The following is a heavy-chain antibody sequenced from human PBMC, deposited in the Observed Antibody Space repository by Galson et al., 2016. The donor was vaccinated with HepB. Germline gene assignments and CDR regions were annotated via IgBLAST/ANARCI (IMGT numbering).Heavy chain of an antibody. CDR3: ARGERGSYNSGYFDY. V-gene: IGHV3-48*02. Sequence: SLRLSCAASGFTFSTYWMHWVRQAPGKGLEWVSYISSYSSTTHYADSVKGRFTISRDNAKNSLYLQMNSLRDEDTAVYYCARGERGSYNSGYFDYWGQGTLVTVSS. J-gene: IGHJ4*02. CDR1: GFTFSTYW. D-gene: IGHD1-26*01. CDR2: ISSYSSTT.